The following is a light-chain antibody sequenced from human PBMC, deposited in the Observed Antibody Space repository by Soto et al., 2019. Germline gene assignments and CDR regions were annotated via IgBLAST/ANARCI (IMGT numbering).Light chain of an antibody. CDR1: SGHSSYA. Sequence: QLVLTQSPSASASLGASVKLTCTLSSGHSSYAIAWHQQQPEKGPRYLMKLNSDGSHSKGDGIPDRFSCSSSGAERYLTISSLQSEDEADYYCQTWGTGIAVFGGGTQLTVL. V-gene: IGLV4-69*01. J-gene: IGLJ7*01. CDR2: LNSDGSH. CDR3: QTWGTGIAV.